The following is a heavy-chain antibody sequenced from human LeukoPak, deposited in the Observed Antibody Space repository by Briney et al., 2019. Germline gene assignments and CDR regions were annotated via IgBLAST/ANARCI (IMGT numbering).Heavy chain of an antibody. CDR3: ASVHSYGLYYFDY. CDR1: GGSISSGGYY. CDR2: IYHSGST. D-gene: IGHD5-18*01. Sequence: SETLSLTFTVSGGSISSGGYYWSWIRQPPGKGLEWIGYIYHSGSTYYNPSLKSRVTISVDRSKNQFSLKLSSVTAADTAVYYCASVHSYGLYYFDYWGQGTLVTVSS. V-gene: IGHV4-30-2*01. J-gene: IGHJ4*02.